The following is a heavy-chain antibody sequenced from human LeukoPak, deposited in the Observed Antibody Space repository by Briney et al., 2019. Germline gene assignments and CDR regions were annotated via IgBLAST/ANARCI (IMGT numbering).Heavy chain of an antibody. CDR2: INDSGNT. CDR1: GGSFSGYY. CDR3: ARGLGDSGYDFLVY. D-gene: IGHD5-12*01. J-gene: IGHJ4*02. V-gene: IGHV4-34*01. Sequence: PSETLSLTCAAYGGSFSGYYWNWIRQPPGKGLEWIGEINDSGNTNYNPSLKSRVTLSVDTTKNQFSLKLSSVTAAGSAIYYCARGLGDSGYDFLVYWGQGSLVTVSS.